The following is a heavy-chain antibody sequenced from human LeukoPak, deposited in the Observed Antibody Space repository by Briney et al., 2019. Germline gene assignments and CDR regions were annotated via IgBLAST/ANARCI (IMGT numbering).Heavy chain of an antibody. CDR3: ARALMITFGGVIVDY. V-gene: IGHV4-4*07. CDR2: IYTSGST. Sequence: SETLSLTCTVSGGSISSYYWSWIRQPAGKGLEWIGRIYTSGSTNYNPSLKSRVTISVDTSKNQFSLKLSSVTAADTAVYYCARALMITFGGVIVDYWGQGTLVTVSS. CDR1: GGSISSYY. D-gene: IGHD3-16*02. J-gene: IGHJ4*02.